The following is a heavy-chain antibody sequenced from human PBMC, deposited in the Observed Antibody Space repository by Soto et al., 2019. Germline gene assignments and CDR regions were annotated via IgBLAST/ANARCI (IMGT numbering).Heavy chain of an antibody. CDR3: ARSAAADRSDY. CDR1: GYSFTSYW. CDR2: IYPADSDT. Sequence: PGESLKISCQGSGYSFTSYWIGWVRQMPGKGLQWMGIIYPADSDTRYSPSFQGHVTISADKSISTAYLQWSSLKASDTAMYYCARSAAADRSDYWGQGTLVTVSS. D-gene: IGHD6-13*01. J-gene: IGHJ4*02. V-gene: IGHV5-51*01.